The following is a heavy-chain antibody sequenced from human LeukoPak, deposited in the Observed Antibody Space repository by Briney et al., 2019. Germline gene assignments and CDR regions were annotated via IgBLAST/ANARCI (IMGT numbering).Heavy chain of an antibody. CDR1: EFIFSSYW. V-gene: IGHV3-7*03. CDR3: ARGLQVLRYFDWLLRY. J-gene: IGHJ4*02. CDR2: IKQDGSEK. D-gene: IGHD3-9*01. Sequence: GGSLRLSCAASEFIFSSYWMSWVRQAPGKGLEWVANIKQDGSEKYYVDSVKGRFTISRDNAKNSLYLQMNSLRAEDTAVYYCARGLQVLRYFDWLLRYWGQGTLVTVSS.